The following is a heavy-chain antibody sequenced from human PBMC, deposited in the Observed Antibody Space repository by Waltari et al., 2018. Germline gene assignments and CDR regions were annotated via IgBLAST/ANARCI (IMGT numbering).Heavy chain of an antibody. Sequence: QVQLQESGPGLVKPSETLSLTCSISGGSINNYYWSWIRQPAGKGLEWIGRIHSSGSSNYNPSLRSRVTMSVDTTKNQFSLKLSSVTAADTAVYYCARVPDDCFDPWGQGTLVTVSS. CDR2: IHSSGSS. CDR3: ARVPDDCFDP. V-gene: IGHV4-4*07. J-gene: IGHJ5*02. CDR1: GGSINNYY.